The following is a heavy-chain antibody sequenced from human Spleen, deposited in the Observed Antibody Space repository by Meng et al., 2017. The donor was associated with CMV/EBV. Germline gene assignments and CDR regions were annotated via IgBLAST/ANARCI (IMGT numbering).Heavy chain of an antibody. CDR1: GYTFRRYG. CDR3: TRDLEGLHWFDP. CDR2: ISAYNDNI. V-gene: IGHV1-18*01. J-gene: IGHJ5*02. Sequence: ASVKVSCKASGYTFRRYGVSWVRQAPGQGLEWMGWISAYNDNIDYAQNLQGRVTMTTDTSTNTAYMDLRSLTSDDTAVYYCTRDLEGLHWFDPWGQGTLVTVSS.